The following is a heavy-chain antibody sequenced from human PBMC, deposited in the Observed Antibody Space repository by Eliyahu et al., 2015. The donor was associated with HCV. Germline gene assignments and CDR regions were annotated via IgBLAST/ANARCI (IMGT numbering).Heavy chain of an antibody. J-gene: IGHJ6*02. D-gene: IGHD3-22*01. V-gene: IGHV4-31*03. CDR1: GGSIXXGGXX. Sequence: QVQLQESGPGLVKPSQTLSLXCTVXGGSIXXGGXXXSWIRQHPGKGLEWIGYIYYSGSTYYNPSLKSRVTISVDTSKNQFSLKLSSVTAADTAVYYCARAPLGSGYYSHNYYYYGMDVWGQGTTVTVSS. CDR3: ARAPLGSGYYSHNYYYYGMDV. CDR2: IYYSGST.